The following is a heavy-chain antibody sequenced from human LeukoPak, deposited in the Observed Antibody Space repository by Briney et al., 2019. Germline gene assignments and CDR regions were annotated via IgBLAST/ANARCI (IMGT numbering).Heavy chain of an antibody. Sequence: GGSLRLSCAASGFTCSSYEMNWVRQAPGKGLEWVSYISSSGSTIYYADSVKGRFTISRDNAKNSLYLQMNSLRAEDTAVYYCARSRGSGRFNWFDPWGQGTLVTVSS. CDR1: GFTCSSYE. V-gene: IGHV3-48*03. J-gene: IGHJ5*02. CDR3: ARSRGSGRFNWFDP. CDR2: ISSSGSTI. D-gene: IGHD3-10*01.